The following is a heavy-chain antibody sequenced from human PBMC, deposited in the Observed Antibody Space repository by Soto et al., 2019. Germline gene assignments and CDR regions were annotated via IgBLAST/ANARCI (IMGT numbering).Heavy chain of an antibody. V-gene: IGHV1-18*01. J-gene: IGHJ4*02. CDR3: AGESPPADY. CDR1: AYTFTNYG. CDR2: ISAYNGNT. Sequence: ASVKVSCKTSAYTFTNYGISWVRQAPGQGLEWMGWISAYNGNTNYAQKLQGRVTMTTDTSTSTAYMELRSLRSDDTAVYYCAGESPPADYWGQGTLVTVSS.